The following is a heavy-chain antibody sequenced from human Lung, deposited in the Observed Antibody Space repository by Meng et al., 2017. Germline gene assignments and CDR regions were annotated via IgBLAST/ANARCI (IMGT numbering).Heavy chain of an antibody. V-gene: IGHV4-4*02. CDR3: VRGGQDQEYYDFWSGPFDP. Sequence: VQLPWSGSARREPCGPLAPTWAVFGGSSVSRTWCSWVRQTPGKGLEWIWEIYHSGRTNYNPSLESRVTSSLDKSQNHFSLKVKSVTAADTAVYYCVRGGQDQEYYDFWSGPFDPWGQGTLVTVSS. J-gene: IGHJ5*02. CDR1: GGSSVSRTW. D-gene: IGHD3-3*01. CDR2: IYHSGRT.